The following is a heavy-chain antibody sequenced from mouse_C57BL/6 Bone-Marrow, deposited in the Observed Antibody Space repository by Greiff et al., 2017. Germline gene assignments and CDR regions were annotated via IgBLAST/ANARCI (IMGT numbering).Heavy chain of an antibody. CDR3: ARNYDGFPWFAY. Sequence: VQLEESGPGLVQPSQSLSITCTVSGFSLTSYGVHWVRQSPGTGLEWLGVIWSGGSTDYNAAFISRLSISKDNSKSQVFFKMNSLQADDTAINYCARNYDGFPWFAYWGQGTLVTVSA. J-gene: IGHJ3*01. V-gene: IGHV2-2*01. CDR1: GFSLTSYG. CDR2: IWSGGST. D-gene: IGHD2-3*01.